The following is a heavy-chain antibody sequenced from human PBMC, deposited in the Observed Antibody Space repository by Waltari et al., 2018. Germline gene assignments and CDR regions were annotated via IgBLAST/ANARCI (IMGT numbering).Heavy chain of an antibody. V-gene: IGHV3-23*01. CDR2: ISPNSIST. CDR1: GLPFSTYG. J-gene: IGHJ4*02. CDR3: AKGQGGRRWYFDY. D-gene: IGHD3-16*01. Sequence: EVPLLESGGGLVQPGGSLRLLYPASGLPFSTYGMTWVRQAPGKGLEWVSSISPNSISTYYADSVKGRFTISRDNSKSTVILQLSSLRVEDTAIYYCAKGQGGRRWYFDYWGQGSQVTVSS.